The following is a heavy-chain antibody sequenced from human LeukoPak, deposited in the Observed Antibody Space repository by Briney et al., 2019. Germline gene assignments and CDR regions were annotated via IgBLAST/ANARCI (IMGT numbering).Heavy chain of an antibody. CDR3: AAGDYAPGWFDP. Sequence: GGSLRLSCAASGFTFTSYAMSWVRQAPGKGLEWVSSISGSGSSTYYADSVKGRFTVSRDNSKNTLYLQMNSLRAEDTAVYYCAAGDYAPGWFDPWGQGTLVTVSS. CDR2: ISGSGSST. D-gene: IGHD4-17*01. CDR1: GFTFTSYA. J-gene: IGHJ5*02. V-gene: IGHV3-23*01.